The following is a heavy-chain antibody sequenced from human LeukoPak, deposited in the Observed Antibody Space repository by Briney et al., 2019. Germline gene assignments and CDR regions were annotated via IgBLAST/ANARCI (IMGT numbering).Heavy chain of an antibody. Sequence: KSGGSLRLSCAASGFTFSSYSMNWVRQAPGKGLEWVSSISSSSSYIYYADSVKGRFTISRDNARNSLFLQMNSLRAEDTAVYYCARDLRYCSSASCSENGAFDIWGQGTMVTVSS. CDR3: ARDLRYCSSASCSENGAFDI. J-gene: IGHJ3*02. CDR2: ISSSSSYI. V-gene: IGHV3-21*01. CDR1: GFTFSSYS. D-gene: IGHD2-2*01.